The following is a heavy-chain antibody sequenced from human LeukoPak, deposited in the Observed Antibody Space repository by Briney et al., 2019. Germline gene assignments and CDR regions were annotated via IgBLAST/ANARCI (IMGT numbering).Heavy chain of an antibody. D-gene: IGHD2-21*02. CDR1: GGSISSHY. Sequence: SETLTLSCTVSGGSISSHYWSWIRQPPGTGLEWIGYMSDSGNTEYNPSLKSRLTISVDTSKSQLSLRLTSVTAADTAVYYCARINRLAVTATPANNSYYGLDVWGQGTSVTVSS. J-gene: IGHJ6*02. CDR3: ARINRLAVTATPANNSYYGLDV. CDR2: MSDSGNT. V-gene: IGHV4-59*11.